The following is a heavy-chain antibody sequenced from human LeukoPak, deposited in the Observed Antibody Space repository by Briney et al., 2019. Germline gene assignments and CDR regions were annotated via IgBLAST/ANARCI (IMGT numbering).Heavy chain of an antibody. V-gene: IGHV3-23*01. J-gene: IGHJ4*02. CDR3: AKDLIGYNWNDEGY. D-gene: IGHD1-1*01. Sequence: GGSLRLSCATSGFTFTTYWMNWVRQAPGKGLEWVSAISGSGGSTYYADSVKGRFTISRDNSKNTLYLQMNSLRAEDTAVYYCAKDLIGYNWNDEGYWGQGTLVTVSS. CDR2: ISGSGGST. CDR1: GFTFTTYW.